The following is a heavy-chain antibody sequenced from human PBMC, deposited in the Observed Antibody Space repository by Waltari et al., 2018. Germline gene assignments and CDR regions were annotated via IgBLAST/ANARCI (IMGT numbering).Heavy chain of an antibody. D-gene: IGHD3-16*02. CDR2: IYYSGRT. V-gene: IGHV4-30-4*08. CDR1: GCSISSGDYY. J-gene: IGHJ6*02. Sequence: QVQLQESGPGLVKPSQTLSPTCTVPGCSISSGDYYWSWIRPPPGKGLEWIGYIYYSGRTHHTPSLKSRVTRSVDTSKNQFSLKRGSGTDADAAVYYCARDPRVKGRYYYDGMDVWGQGTTVTVSS. CDR3: ARDPRVKGRYYYDGMDV.